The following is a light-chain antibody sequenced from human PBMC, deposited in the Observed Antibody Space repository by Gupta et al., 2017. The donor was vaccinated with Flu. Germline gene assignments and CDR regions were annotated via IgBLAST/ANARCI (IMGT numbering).Light chain of an antibody. Sequence: SLAESVGIRDKISGRVMQGIINKLDWFEKKPGKGHKSMIYGASSLQRGVRSKFRGSGSVSGTDFTLTISSLQPEDSATYFCQHYYSYPLTFDEGRKVEIK. CDR2: GAS. J-gene: IGKJ4*02. CDR3: QHYYSYPLT. V-gene: IGKV1-16*02. CDR1: QGIINK.